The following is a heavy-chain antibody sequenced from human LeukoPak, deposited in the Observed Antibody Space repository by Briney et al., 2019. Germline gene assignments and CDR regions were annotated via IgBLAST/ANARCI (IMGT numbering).Heavy chain of an antibody. J-gene: IGHJ6*03. D-gene: IGHD6-19*01. V-gene: IGHV3-11*01. CDR2: ISSSGSTI. Sequence: GGSLRLSCAASGFTFSDYYMSWVRQAPGKGLEWVSYISSSGSTIYYADSVKGRFTISRDNAKNSLYLQMNSLRAEDTAVYYCARDRASSGFDYYYYYMDVWGKGTTVTVSS. CDR1: GFTFSDYY. CDR3: ARDRASSGFDYYYYYMDV.